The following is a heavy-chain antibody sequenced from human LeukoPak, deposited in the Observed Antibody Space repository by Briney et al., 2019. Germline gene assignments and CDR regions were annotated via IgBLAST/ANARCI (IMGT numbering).Heavy chain of an antibody. D-gene: IGHD2-2*01. CDR1: GGSISSYY. CDR2: IYYSGST. J-gene: IGHJ3*02. CDR3: ARVGYCSSTSRYAFDI. V-gene: IGHV4-59*12. Sequence: SETLSLTCTVSGGSISSYYWSWIRQPPGKGLEWIGYIYYSGSTNYNPSLKSRVTISVDTSKNQFSLKLSSVTAADTAVYYCARVGYCSSTSRYAFDIWGQGTMVTVSS.